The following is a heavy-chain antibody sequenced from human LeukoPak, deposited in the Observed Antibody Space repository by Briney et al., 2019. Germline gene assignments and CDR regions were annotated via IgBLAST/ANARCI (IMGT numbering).Heavy chain of an antibody. Sequence: SETLSLTCTVSGVSISSSSYYWGWIRQPPGKGLEWIGSIYYSGSTYYNPSLKSRVTISVDTSKNQFSLKLSSVTAADTAVYYCARGLVAVAGPFDYWGQGTLVTVSS. CDR1: GVSISSSSYY. J-gene: IGHJ4*02. D-gene: IGHD6-19*01. CDR3: ARGLVAVAGPFDY. V-gene: IGHV4-39*07. CDR2: IYYSGST.